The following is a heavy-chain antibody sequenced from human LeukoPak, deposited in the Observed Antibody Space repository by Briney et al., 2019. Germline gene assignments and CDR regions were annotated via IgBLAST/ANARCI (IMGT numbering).Heavy chain of an antibody. D-gene: IGHD6-13*01. J-gene: IGHJ4*01. CDR3: ARDGTAAGLYFDL. CDR1: GFTLTDYW. CDR2: IRQDGGEK. V-gene: IGHV3-7*01. Sequence: PGGSLRLSCTVSGFTLTDYWMNWVRQAPGKGLEWVASIRQDGGEKTYVDSVRGRFTISRDNTKNSLYLQMSSLRAEDTAVYYCARDGTAAGLYFDLWGQGTLVTVSS.